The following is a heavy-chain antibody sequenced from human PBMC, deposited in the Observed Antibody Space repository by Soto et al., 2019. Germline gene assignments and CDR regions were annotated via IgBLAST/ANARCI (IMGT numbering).Heavy chain of an antibody. CDR1: AFSFGTYA. CDR3: ATVTYQPLLDS. CDR2: ISFSSSYI. Sequence: PVGSLRLSCAASAFSFGTYAMNWVRQAPGKGLEWVSFISFSSSYIYYADSVRGRFTVSRDNAKNSLYLQLNNLRAEDTAVYYCATVTYQPLLDSWGQGTLVTVSS. J-gene: IGHJ5*01. V-gene: IGHV3-21*01. D-gene: IGHD2-2*01.